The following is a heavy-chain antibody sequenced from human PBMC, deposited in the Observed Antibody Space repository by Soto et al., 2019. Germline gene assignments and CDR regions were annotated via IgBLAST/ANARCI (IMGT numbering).Heavy chain of an antibody. Sequence: SETLSLTCTVSGGSVSSGSYYWSWIRQPPGKGLEWIGYIYYSGSTNYNPSLKSRVTISVDTSKNQFSLKLSSVTAADTAVYYCARDLDDSLGYFDYWGQGTLVNVSS. V-gene: IGHV4-61*01. CDR2: IYYSGST. D-gene: IGHD3-22*01. CDR3: ARDLDDSLGYFDY. CDR1: GGSVSSGSYY. J-gene: IGHJ4*02.